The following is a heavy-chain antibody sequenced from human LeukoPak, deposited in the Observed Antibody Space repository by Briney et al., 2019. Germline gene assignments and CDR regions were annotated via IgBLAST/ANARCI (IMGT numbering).Heavy chain of an antibody. CDR1: GGSISSGGYY. D-gene: IGHD6-13*01. J-gene: IGHJ4*02. CDR2: IFYSGST. V-gene: IGHV4-61*08. CDR3: ARLAAAGTAAIDY. Sequence: SQTLSLTCAVSGGSISSGGYYWSWIRQPPGKGLEWIGYIFYSGSTNYNPSLKSRVTISLDTPKNQFSLKLSSVTAADTAVYYCARLAAAGTAAIDYWGQGTLVTVSS.